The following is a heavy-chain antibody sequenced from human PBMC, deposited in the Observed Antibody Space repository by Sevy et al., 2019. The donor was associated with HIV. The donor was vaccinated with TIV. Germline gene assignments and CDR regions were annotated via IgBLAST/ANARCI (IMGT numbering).Heavy chain of an antibody. CDR3: ASREYSYAYLNSDY. CDR1: GFTVSSNY. Sequence: GGSLRLSCAASGFTVSSNYMTWVRQAPGKGLEWVSVTHPSGSTYYADSVKGRFTVSRVNSKNTLYLQMNSLRAEDTAVYFCASREYSYAYLNSDYWGQGTLVTVSS. V-gene: IGHV3-53*01. J-gene: IGHJ4*02. CDR2: THPSGST. D-gene: IGHD5-18*01.